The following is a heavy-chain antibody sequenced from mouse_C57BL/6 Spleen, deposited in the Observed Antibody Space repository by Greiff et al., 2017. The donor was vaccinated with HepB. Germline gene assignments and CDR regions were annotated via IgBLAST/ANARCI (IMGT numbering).Heavy chain of an antibody. Sequence: QVHVKQSGAELVRPGSSVKLSCKASGYTFTSYWMDWVKQRPGQGLEWIGNIYPSDSETHYNQKFKDKATLTVDKSSSTAYMQLSSLTSEDSAVYYCARRWTYAMDYWGQGTSVTVSS. CDR3: ARRWTYAMDY. J-gene: IGHJ4*01. CDR2: IYPSDSET. CDR1: GYTFTSYW. V-gene: IGHV1-61*01.